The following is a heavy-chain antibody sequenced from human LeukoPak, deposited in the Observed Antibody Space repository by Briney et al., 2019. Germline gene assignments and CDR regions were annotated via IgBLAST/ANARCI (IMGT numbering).Heavy chain of an antibody. D-gene: IGHD5-18*01. V-gene: IGHV3-7*05. Sequence: PGGSLRLSCAASGFTFSTSRMDWVRQAPGKGLEWVAKIKEDGSQKYYVDSVKGRFTISKDNAKNSLYLQMNSLRPEDTAVYYCARDRGYSSFDCWGQGTLVTVPS. CDR1: GFTFSTSR. CDR3: ARDRGYSSFDC. J-gene: IGHJ4*02. CDR2: IKEDGSQK.